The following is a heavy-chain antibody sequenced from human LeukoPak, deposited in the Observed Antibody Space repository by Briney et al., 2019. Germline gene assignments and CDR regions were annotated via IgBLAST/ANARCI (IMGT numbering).Heavy chain of an antibody. CDR2: IYYSGST. D-gene: IGHD6-13*01. CDR3: ARVYYSSSYDYWYFDL. V-gene: IGHV4-59*01. Sequence: SETLSLTCTVSGGSIRSYYWSWIRQPPGKGLEWIGYIYYSGSTNYNPFLKSRVTISVDTSKNQFSLKLSSVTAADTAVYYCARVYYSSSYDYWYFDLWGRGTLVTVSS. CDR1: GGSIRSYY. J-gene: IGHJ2*01.